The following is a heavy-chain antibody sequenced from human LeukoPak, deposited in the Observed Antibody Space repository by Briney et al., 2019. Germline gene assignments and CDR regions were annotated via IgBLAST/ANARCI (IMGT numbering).Heavy chain of an antibody. V-gene: IGHV3-21*01. Sequence: GGSLRLSCAASGFTFSSYSMNWVRQAPGKGLEWVSSISSSSSYIYYADSVKGRFTISRDNAKNSLYLQVNSLRAEDTAVYYCARDLSQTYYYDSSGYSFDYWGQGTLVTVSS. D-gene: IGHD3-22*01. CDR3: ARDLSQTYYYDSSGYSFDY. J-gene: IGHJ4*02. CDR2: ISSSSSYI. CDR1: GFTFSSYS.